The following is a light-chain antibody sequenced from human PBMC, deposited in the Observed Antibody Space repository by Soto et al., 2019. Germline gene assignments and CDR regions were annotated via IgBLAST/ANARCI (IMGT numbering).Light chain of an antibody. Sequence: QAVVTQSSSASASLGSSVKLTCTLSSGHSTYIIAWHQQQPGKAPRFLMKLEGSGNYNKGSGVPDRFSGSSSGADRYLTISNRQSEDEADYYCETWDSNTRVFGGGTKLTVL. V-gene: IGLV4-60*03. CDR3: ETWDSNTRV. CDR2: LEGSGNY. J-gene: IGLJ3*02. CDR1: SGHSTYI.